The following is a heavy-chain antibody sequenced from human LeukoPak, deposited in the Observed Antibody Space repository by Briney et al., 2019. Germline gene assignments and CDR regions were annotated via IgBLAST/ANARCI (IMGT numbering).Heavy chain of an antibody. CDR3: ARPPYGGVDF. V-gene: IGHV3-66*04. Sequence: GGSLRLSCAASGLTVSSSMSWVRQAPGKGLEWVSVIYSGGSIYYADSVKGRFTISRDKSKNTLYLQMNSLRAEDTAVYYCARPPYGGVDFWGQGTLVTVSS. CDR2: IYSGGSI. J-gene: IGHJ4*02. CDR1: GLTVSSS. D-gene: IGHD4-23*01.